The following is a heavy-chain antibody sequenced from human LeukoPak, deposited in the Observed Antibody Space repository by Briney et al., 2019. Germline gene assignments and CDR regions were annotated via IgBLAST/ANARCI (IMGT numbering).Heavy chain of an antibody. CDR3: ARGGVAHKPYNWFDP. CDR2: INPSGGST. CDR1: GYTFTSYY. V-gene: IGHV1-46*01. J-gene: IGHJ5*02. Sequence: EASVKVSCKASGYTFTSYYMHWVRQAPGQGLEWMGIINPSGGSTSYAQKFQGRVAMTRDMSTSTVYMELSSLRSEDTAVYYCARGGVAHKPYNWFDPWGQGTLVTVSS. D-gene: IGHD2-15*01.